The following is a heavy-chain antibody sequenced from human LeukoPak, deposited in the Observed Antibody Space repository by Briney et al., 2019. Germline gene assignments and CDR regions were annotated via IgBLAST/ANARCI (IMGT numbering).Heavy chain of an antibody. Sequence: GTSLRLSCEASGFTFSHFAMHWVRQAPGKGLEWVSSIGRSSQYIYYGDSVRGRFTISRDNAKNSLYLDMNSPRAEDTAVYYCARDASNIDFAPYFYYMDVWGKGTTVTVSS. CDR3: ARDASNIDFAPYFYYMDV. CDR1: GFTFSHFA. CDR2: IGRSSQYI. D-gene: IGHD3-3*01. J-gene: IGHJ6*03. V-gene: IGHV3-21*01.